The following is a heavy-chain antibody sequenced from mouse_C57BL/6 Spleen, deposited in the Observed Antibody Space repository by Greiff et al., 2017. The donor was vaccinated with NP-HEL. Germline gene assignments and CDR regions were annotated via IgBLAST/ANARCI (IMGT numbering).Heavy chain of an antibody. Sequence: QVQLQQSGAELVKPGASVKLSCKASGYTFTEYTIHWVKQRSGQGLEWIGWFYPGSGSIKYNEKFKDKATLTADKSSSTAYMELSRLTSEDSAVYFCARHPPYYYGSSYDAMDYWGQGTSVTVSS. CDR1: GYTFTEYT. J-gene: IGHJ4*01. CDR3: ARHPPYYYGSSYDAMDY. V-gene: IGHV1-62-2*01. D-gene: IGHD1-1*01. CDR2: FYPGSGSI.